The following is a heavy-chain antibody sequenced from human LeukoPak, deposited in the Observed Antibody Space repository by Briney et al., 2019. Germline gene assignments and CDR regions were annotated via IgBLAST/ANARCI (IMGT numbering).Heavy chain of an antibody. D-gene: IGHD3-10*01. CDR1: GGSISSNY. CDR3: ARSSMFRGVTVDY. J-gene: IGHJ4*02. V-gene: IGHV4-59*05. Sequence: TSETLSLTCSVSGGSISSNYWSWIRQPPGEALEWIGSIYHSGYTYYNPSLKSRVTISVDTSKSQFSLKLSSVTAADTAVYYCARSSMFRGVTVDYWGQGTLVTVSS. CDR2: IYHSGYT.